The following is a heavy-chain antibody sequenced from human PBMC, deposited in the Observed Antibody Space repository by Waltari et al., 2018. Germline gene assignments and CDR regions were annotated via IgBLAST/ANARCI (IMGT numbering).Heavy chain of an antibody. CDR3: AKHGGSRHFGY. J-gene: IGHJ4*02. CDR1: GFRFKPFA. Sequence: EVQLLESGGGLEQPGGSLRLSSSASGFRFKPFAITWVRQTSGKGLEWVSTISPTGAYTYYPDSVKGRFTISRDNSKNTVSLQMNSLRVEDTAFYYCAKHGGSRHFGYWGQGTLVTVSS. V-gene: IGHV3-23*01. D-gene: IGHD2-15*01. CDR2: ISPTGAYT.